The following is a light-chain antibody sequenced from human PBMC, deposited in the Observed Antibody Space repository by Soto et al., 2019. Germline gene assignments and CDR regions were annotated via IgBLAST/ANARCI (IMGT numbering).Light chain of an antibody. CDR1: SSDVGGYNY. CDR2: DVS. J-gene: IGLJ1*01. V-gene: IGLV2-11*01. CDR3: CSYAGIYV. Sequence: QSALTQPRSVSGSPGQSVTISCTGTSSDVGGYNYVSWYQQHPGKAPKLMIYDVSNRPSGVPDRFSGSKSGNTASLTISGLQAEDEADYYCCSYAGIYVFGTGTKLTVL.